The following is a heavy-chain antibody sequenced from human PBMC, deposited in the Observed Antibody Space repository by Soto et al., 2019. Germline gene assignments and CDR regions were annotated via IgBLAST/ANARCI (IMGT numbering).Heavy chain of an antibody. J-gene: IGHJ6*02. V-gene: IGHV4-4*07. CDR2: IYTSGST. Sequence: SETLSLTCSVSGGSISSYYWSWIRQPAGKGLEWIGRIYTSGSTNYNPSLKSRVTMSVDTSKNQFSLKLSSVTAADTAVYYCARDSNWNYGGYYYGMDVWGQGTTVTVSS. D-gene: IGHD1-7*01. CDR3: ARDSNWNYGGYYYGMDV. CDR1: GGSISSYY.